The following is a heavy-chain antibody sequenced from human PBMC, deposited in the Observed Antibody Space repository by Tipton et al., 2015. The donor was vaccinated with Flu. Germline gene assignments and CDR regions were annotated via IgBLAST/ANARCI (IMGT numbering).Heavy chain of an antibody. J-gene: IGHJ4*02. Sequence: QLVQSGGGLVQPGGSLRLSCGASGFTFSTYEMNWVRQAPGKGLEWVSYISSSGTTIYFADSVRGRFTISRDNAQNSLYLQMHSLRAEDTAVYYCARVWGYSYYFDFWGQGALVTVSS. CDR1: GFTFSTYE. V-gene: IGHV3-48*03. CDR2: ISSSGTTI. D-gene: IGHD3-16*01. CDR3: ARVWGYSYYFDF.